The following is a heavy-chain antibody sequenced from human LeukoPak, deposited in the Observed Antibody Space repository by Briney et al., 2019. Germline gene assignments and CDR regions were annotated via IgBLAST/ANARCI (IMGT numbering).Heavy chain of an antibody. V-gene: IGHV4-59*01. CDR3: ARTYISGYQPDAFDI. D-gene: IGHD3-22*01. Sequence: PSETLSLTCTVSGGSISSNYWSRIRQPPGRGLEWIGYIHYSGTTNYNPSLKSRFTISVDTSKNQFSLKLSSVTAADTAVYYCARTYISGYQPDAFDIWGQGTMVTVSS. CDR2: IHYSGTT. J-gene: IGHJ3*02. CDR1: GGSISSNY.